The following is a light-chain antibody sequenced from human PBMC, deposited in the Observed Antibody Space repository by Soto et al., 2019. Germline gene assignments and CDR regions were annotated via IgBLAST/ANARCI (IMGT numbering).Light chain of an antibody. CDR1: QSISSW. V-gene: IGKV1-5*03. J-gene: IGKJ1*01. CDR2: KAS. CDR3: QQYNSYPWT. Sequence: DIQMTQSPSTLSASVGDRVTITCRASQSISSWLAWYQQKPGKAPKLLIYKASSLESGVSSRFSGSGYGTEFTITISSLQPDDFATYYCQQYNSYPWTFGQGTKVEIK.